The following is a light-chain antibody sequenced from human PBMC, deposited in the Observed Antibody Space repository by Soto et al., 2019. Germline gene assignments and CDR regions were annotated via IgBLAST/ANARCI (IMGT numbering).Light chain of an antibody. CDR1: QSISSW. J-gene: IGKJ2*01. CDR2: DAS. CDR3: QQYKSYSGYT. Sequence: DIQMTPSPSTLSASVGDRVTITCRASQSISSWLAWYQQKPGKAPKPLIYDASSLESGVPSRFSGSGSGTEFTLNNSSLQPDDFATYYCQQYKSYSGYTFGQGTKLEIK. V-gene: IGKV1-5*01.